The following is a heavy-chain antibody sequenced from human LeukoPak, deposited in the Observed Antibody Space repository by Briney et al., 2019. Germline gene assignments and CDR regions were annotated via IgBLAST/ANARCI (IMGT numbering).Heavy chain of an antibody. CDR1: GFNFRNYW. Sequence: GGSLRLSCAASGFNFRNYWMTWVRQAPGKGLEWVANINQDGSEKYYVDSVKGRFSISRDNAENLLYLQMNSLRAEDTAVYYCARELGYCSSSSCYTSLDAFDIWGQGTTVTVSS. J-gene: IGHJ3*02. V-gene: IGHV3-7*01. CDR2: INQDGSEK. CDR3: ARELGYCSSSSCYTSLDAFDI. D-gene: IGHD2-2*02.